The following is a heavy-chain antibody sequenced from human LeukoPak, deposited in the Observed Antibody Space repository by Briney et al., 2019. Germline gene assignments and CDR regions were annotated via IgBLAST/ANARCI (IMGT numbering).Heavy chain of an antibody. CDR2: IRYDGSNK. CDR3: AEESIAAADIFDY. CDR1: GFTFSSYG. Sequence: GGSLRLSCAASGFTFSSYGMHWVRQAPGKGLEWVAFIRYDGSNKYYADSVKGRFTISRDNSKNTLYLQMNSLRAEDTAVYYCAEESIAAADIFDYWGQGTLVTVSS. V-gene: IGHV3-30*02. J-gene: IGHJ4*02. D-gene: IGHD6-13*01.